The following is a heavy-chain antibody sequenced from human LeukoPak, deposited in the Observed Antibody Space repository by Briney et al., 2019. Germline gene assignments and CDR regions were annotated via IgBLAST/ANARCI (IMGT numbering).Heavy chain of an antibody. Sequence: PGGSLRLSCAASGFTFDDYAMHWVRQAPGKGLEWVSGISWNSGSIGYADSVKGRFTISRDNAKNSLYLQMNSLRAEDTALYYCAKGVVGSHGDHDAFDIWGQGTMVTVSS. J-gene: IGHJ3*02. CDR2: ISWNSGSI. V-gene: IGHV3-9*01. D-gene: IGHD6-13*01. CDR3: AKGVVGSHGDHDAFDI. CDR1: GFTFDDYA.